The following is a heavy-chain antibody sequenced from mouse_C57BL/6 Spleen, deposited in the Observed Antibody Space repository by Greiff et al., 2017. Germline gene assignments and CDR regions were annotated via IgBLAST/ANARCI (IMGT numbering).Heavy chain of an antibody. CDR2: ISDGGSYT. D-gene: IGHD2-4*01. CDR1: GFTFSSYA. CDR3: ARAFYYDYDEGLAY. J-gene: IGHJ3*01. V-gene: IGHV5-4*03. Sequence: EVMLVESGGGLVKPGGSLKLSCAASGFTFSSYAMSWVRQTPEKRLEWVATISDGGSYTYYPDNVKGRFTISRDNAKNNLYLQMSHLKSEDTAMYYCARAFYYDYDEGLAYWGQGTLVTVSA.